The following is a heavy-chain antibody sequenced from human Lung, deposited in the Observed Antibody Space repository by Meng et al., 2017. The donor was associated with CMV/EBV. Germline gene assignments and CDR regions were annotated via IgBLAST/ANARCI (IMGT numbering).Heavy chain of an antibody. D-gene: IGHD1-26*01. Sequence: GESLKISCAASGFTLSRYWMHRVRQAPGKGLVWVPRINEYGSRTEYADSVKGRFTIFRDNAKNTLYLQMDSLRAEDTAVYYCARDWSGSDDYWGQGTLVTVSS. J-gene: IGHJ4*02. CDR1: GFTLSRYW. V-gene: IGHV3-74*01. CDR2: INEYGSRT. CDR3: ARDWSGSDDY.